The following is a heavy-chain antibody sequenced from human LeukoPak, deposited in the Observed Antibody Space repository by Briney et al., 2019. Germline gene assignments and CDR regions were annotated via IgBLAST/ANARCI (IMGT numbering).Heavy chain of an antibody. V-gene: IGHV4-34*01. CDR3: ARGGYYYDSSGYRAFDY. D-gene: IGHD3-22*01. CDR2: INHSGST. CDR1: GGSFSGYY. Sequence: SETLSLTCAVYGGSFSGYYWSWIRQPPGKGLEWIGEINHSGSTNYNPSLKSRVTISVGTSKNQFSLKLSSVTAADTAVYYCARGGYYYDSSGYRAFDYWGQGTLVTVSS. J-gene: IGHJ4*02.